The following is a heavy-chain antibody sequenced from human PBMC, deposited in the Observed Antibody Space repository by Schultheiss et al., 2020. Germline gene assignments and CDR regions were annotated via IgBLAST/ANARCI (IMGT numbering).Heavy chain of an antibody. CDR2: IIPILGIA. CDR3: ARAPRVYSSGWYYYYYYMDV. V-gene: IGHV1-69*04. D-gene: IGHD6-19*01. Sequence: SVKVSCKASGGTFSSYAISWVRQAPGQGLEWMGRIIPILGIANYAQKFQGRVTITADKSTSTAYMELSSLRSEDTAVYYCARAPRVYSSGWYYYYYYMDVWGKGTTVTVSS. J-gene: IGHJ6*03. CDR1: GGTFSSYA.